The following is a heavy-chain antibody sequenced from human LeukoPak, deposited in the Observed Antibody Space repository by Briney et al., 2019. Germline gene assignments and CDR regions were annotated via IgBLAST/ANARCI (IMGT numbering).Heavy chain of an antibody. Sequence: PGGSLRLSCAASGFTFSSYSMNWVRQAPGKGLEWVSYISSSSSTIYYADSVKGRFTISRDNAKNSLYLQMNSLRAEDTAVYYCAGSESPAPFDYWGQGTLVTVSS. V-gene: IGHV3-48*01. D-gene: IGHD1-14*01. J-gene: IGHJ4*02. CDR2: ISSSSSTI. CDR1: GFTFSSYS. CDR3: AGSESPAPFDY.